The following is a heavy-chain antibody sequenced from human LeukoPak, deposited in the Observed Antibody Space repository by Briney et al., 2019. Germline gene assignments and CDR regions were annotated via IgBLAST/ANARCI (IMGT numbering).Heavy chain of an antibody. V-gene: IGHV3-74*01. J-gene: IGHJ4*02. Sequence: GGSLRLSCAASGFTFSRYYMHWVRQAPGKGPVWISYINGDGSHTTYADSVKGRFTISRDNAINTVYLQMNSLRDEDTAIYYCVNMVSDSGVEGKWGQGTLVTVSS. CDR3: VNMVSDSGVEGK. CDR2: INGDGSHT. CDR1: GFTFSRYY. D-gene: IGHD3-10*01.